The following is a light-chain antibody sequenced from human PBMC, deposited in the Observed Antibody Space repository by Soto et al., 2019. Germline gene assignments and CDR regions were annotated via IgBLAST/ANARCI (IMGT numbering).Light chain of an antibody. V-gene: IGKV3-11*01. CDR2: DAS. CDR1: QSVSSY. CDR3: QQRSNRPPLT. J-gene: IGKJ4*01. Sequence: EIVLTQSPATLSLSPGERATLSCRASQSVSSYLAWYQQKPGQAPRLLIYDASNRATGIPARFSGSGSGTDLPLTISSLEPEDFAVYYCQQRSNRPPLTFGGGTKVEIK.